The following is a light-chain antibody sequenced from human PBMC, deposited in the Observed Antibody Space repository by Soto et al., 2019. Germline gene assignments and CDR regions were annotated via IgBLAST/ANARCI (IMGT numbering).Light chain of an antibody. Sequence: EIVLTQSPGTLSLSPGERATISCRASKSVSRSYLAWYQQKPGQAPRLLIYVASSRATGIPDRFSGSGSGTDFTLTISRLEPEDFAVYYCQQDGSSPPYTFGQGTKLEIK. V-gene: IGKV3-20*01. CDR3: QQDGSSPPYT. J-gene: IGKJ2*01. CDR1: KSVSRSY. CDR2: VAS.